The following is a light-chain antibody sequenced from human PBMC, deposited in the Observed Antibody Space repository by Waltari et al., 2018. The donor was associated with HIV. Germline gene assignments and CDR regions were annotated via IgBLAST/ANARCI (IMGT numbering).Light chain of an antibody. J-gene: IGLJ2*01. CDR3: ACWDRSGDYIL. V-gene: IGLV3-19*01. CDR1: SLRTYY. Sequence: SSELTQDPAVSVALGQTVKIACLGDSLRTYYASWYRLRPGQAPQLLVYGKNSRPSVIPDRVSASSSGNRAFLTITGARAEDEADYYCACWDRSGDYILFGGGTSLTGL. CDR2: GKN.